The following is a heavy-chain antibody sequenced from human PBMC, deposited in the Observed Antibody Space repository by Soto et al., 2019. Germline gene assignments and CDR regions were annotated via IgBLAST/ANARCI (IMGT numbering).Heavy chain of an antibody. CDR3: ASLPRTTGHGTGTDS. CDR1: GVSISSDYF. J-gene: IGHJ4*02. V-gene: IGHV4-39*02. Sequence: QLQLHESGPGLVKPSETLSLTCTVSGVSISSDYFWGWIRQPPGKGLVWIASITSNGRTFYNPSVKSRVTIFVDTSKNHFSLKLDSVTAADAAVYHCASLPRTTGHGTGTDSWGQGILVTVSS. CDR2: ITSNGRT. D-gene: IGHD6-13*01.